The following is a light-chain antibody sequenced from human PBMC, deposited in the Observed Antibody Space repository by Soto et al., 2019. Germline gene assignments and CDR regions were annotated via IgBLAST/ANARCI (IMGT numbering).Light chain of an antibody. CDR2: GAS. V-gene: IGKV3-15*01. J-gene: IGKJ4*01. Sequence: EIVMTQSPATLSVSPGERATLSCRASQSVSSNLAWYQQKPGQAPRLLIYGASTRATGIPARFSGSGSGTEFTINISSLQSEDFAVYYCQQYNNWPLLTFGGGTKVEIK. CDR3: QQYNNWPLLT. CDR1: QSVSSN.